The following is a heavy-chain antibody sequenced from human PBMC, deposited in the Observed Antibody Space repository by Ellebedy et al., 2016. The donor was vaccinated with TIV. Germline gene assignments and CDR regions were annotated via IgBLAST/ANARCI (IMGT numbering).Heavy chain of an antibody. J-gene: IGHJ3*02. D-gene: IGHD6-13*01. CDR1: GCSISSYY. Sequence: MPSETLSLTCTVSGCSISSYYWSWIRQSPGKGLERTGYIYYSWSTNCNPSLKSRVTISVDTSKNQFSLKLNSVTAADTAVYYCARVVWQQPVSDALDIWGQGTMVTVSS. CDR3: ARVVWQQPVSDALDI. V-gene: IGHV4-59*01. CDR2: IYYSWST.